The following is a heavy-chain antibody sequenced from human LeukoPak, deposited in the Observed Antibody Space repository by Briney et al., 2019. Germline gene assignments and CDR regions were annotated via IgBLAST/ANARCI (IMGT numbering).Heavy chain of an antibody. D-gene: IGHD6-19*01. V-gene: IGHV3-48*03. CDR3: ARDRSSGWSGNWFDP. J-gene: IGHJ5*02. CDR2: ISTTGTTV. Sequence: GGSLRLSCEDSGFSLRNFEMSWVRQAPGKGLEWISYISTTGTTVYYADSVSGRFTISRDNVRNSVHLQMNSLEADDTAVYYCARDRSSGWSGNWFDPWGQGTLVTVSS. CDR1: GFSLRNFE.